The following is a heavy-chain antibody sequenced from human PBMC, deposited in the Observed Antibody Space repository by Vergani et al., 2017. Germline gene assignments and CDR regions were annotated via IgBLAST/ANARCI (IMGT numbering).Heavy chain of an antibody. CDR3: ARHSTVEWLVKLGWIDP. CDR1: GGSLSNYY. J-gene: IGHJ5*02. D-gene: IGHD6-19*01. Sequence: QVQLQESGPGLVRPSETPSLTCTVSGGSLSNYYWGWIRQPPGKGLEWIASIYYSGSTYYNPSLKSRVTISVDTSKNQFSLKLSSVTAADTAVYFCARHSTVEWLVKLGWIDPWGQGILVTVSS. CDR2: IYYSGST. V-gene: IGHV4-39*01.